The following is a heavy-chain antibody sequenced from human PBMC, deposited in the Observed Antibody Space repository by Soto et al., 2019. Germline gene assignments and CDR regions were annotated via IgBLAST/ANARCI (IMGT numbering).Heavy chain of an antibody. Sequence: SETLSLTCAVYGGSFSGYYWSWIRQPPGKGLEWIGEINHSGSTNYNPSLRSRVTISVDTSKNQFSLKLSSVTAADTAVYYCASLYYYGSGGYYPDWFDPWGQGTLVTVSS. CDR1: GGSFSGYY. D-gene: IGHD3-10*01. V-gene: IGHV4-34*01. CDR2: INHSGST. CDR3: ASLYYYGSGGYYPDWFDP. J-gene: IGHJ5*02.